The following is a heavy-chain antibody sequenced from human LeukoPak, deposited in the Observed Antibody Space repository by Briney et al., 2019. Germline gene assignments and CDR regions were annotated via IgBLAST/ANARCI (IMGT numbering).Heavy chain of an antibody. CDR3: ARGVYCSGGSCYALLDY. J-gene: IGHJ4*02. Sequence: SETLSLTCAVSGGSISSSNWWSWVRQPPGKGLEWIGETYHSGSTNYNPSLKSRVTISVDKSKNQFSLKLSSVTAADTAVYYCARGVYCSGGSCYALLDYWGQGTLVTVSS. V-gene: IGHV4-4*02. CDR1: GGSISSSNW. D-gene: IGHD2-15*01. CDR2: TYHSGST.